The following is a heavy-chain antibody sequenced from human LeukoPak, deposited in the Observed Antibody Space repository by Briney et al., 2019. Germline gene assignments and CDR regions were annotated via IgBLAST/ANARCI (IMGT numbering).Heavy chain of an antibody. D-gene: IGHD6-6*01. Sequence: SETLSLTCTVSGGSISSDYWSWIRQPAGKGLEWIGRIYTSGSTNYNPSLKSRVTMSVDTSKNQFSLKLSSVTAADTAVYYCATIAAPYGMDVWGQGTTVTVSS. V-gene: IGHV4-4*07. CDR3: ATIAAPYGMDV. CDR1: GGSISSDY. J-gene: IGHJ6*02. CDR2: IYTSGST.